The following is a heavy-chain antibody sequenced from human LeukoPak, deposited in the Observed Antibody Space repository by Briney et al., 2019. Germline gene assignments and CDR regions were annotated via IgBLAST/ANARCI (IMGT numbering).Heavy chain of an antibody. CDR1: GFSFTTAS. V-gene: IGHV3-21*06. CDR2: ITSTSSYI. Sequence: GGSLRLSCAASGFSFTTASMDWVRQAPGKGLEWVASITSTSSYISYEDSVKGRFTISRDNPKNSLHLQMNSLRAEDTAVYYCARASSPAHFDYWGQGTLVTVSS. CDR3: ARASSPAHFDY. J-gene: IGHJ4*02.